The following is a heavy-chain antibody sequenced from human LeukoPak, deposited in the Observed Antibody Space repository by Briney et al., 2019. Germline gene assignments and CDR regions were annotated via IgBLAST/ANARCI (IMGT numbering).Heavy chain of an antibody. Sequence: PGGSLRLSCAASGFTFSSYAMHWVRQAPGKGLEWVAVISYDGSNKYYADSVKGRFTISRDNSKNTLYLQMNSLRAEDTAVYYCARDLEDCSDGSCYSWFDPWGQGTLVTVSS. J-gene: IGHJ5*02. CDR3: ARDLEDCSDGSCYSWFDP. V-gene: IGHV3-30-3*01. D-gene: IGHD2-15*01. CDR2: ISYDGSNK. CDR1: GFTFSSYA.